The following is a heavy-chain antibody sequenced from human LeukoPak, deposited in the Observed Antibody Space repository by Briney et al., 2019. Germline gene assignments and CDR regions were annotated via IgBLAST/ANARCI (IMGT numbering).Heavy chain of an antibody. CDR2: ISAYNGQT. D-gene: IGHD6-6*01. CDR3: ARDGAARPRYYYYMDV. CDR1: GYTFSSYG. Sequence: ASVKVSCKASGYTFSSYGFSWVRQAPGQGLEWVGWISAYNGQTSYAQKLQGRVTMTTDTSTNTVYMELRSLRSADTAVYYCARDGAARPRYYYYMDVWGKGTTVTVSS. J-gene: IGHJ6*03. V-gene: IGHV1-18*01.